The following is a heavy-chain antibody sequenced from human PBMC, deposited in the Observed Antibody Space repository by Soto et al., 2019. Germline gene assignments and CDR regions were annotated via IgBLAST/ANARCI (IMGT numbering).Heavy chain of an antibody. Sequence: EVHLVESGGDLVQPGGSLRLSCAASGFTVSSNHMSWVRQAPGKGLEWVSVIYRDGSRYYADSVKARFTISRDISRNTLFRQMDSLRVEDTAMYFCVRDEGNSASSAAFYWGQGTRVTVSS. CDR2: IYRDGSR. CDR3: VRDEGNSASSAAFY. D-gene: IGHD6-6*01. CDR1: GFTVSSNH. J-gene: IGHJ4*02. V-gene: IGHV3-66*01.